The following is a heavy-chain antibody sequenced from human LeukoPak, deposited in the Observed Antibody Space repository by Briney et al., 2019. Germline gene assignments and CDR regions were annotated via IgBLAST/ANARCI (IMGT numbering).Heavy chain of an antibody. D-gene: IGHD1-1*01. CDR3: ARGQNWLPDF. CDR1: GGSISSYY. Sequence: SETLSLACTASGGSISSYYWSWIRQPPGKGLEWIWYIYYSGSTNYNPSLKSRVTISVDTSKNQFSLKLSSVTAADTAVYYCARGQNWLPDFWGRGTLVTVSS. V-gene: IGHV4-59*01. J-gene: IGHJ4*02. CDR2: IYYSGST.